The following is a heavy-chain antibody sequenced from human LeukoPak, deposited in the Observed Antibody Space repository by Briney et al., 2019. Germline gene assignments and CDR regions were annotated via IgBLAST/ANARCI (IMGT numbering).Heavy chain of an antibody. CDR2: IYTSGST. J-gene: IGHJ4*02. Sequence: SETLSLTCTVSGGSISSGSYYWSWIRQPAGKGLEWIGRIYTSGSTNYNPSLKSRVTISVDTSKNQFSLKLSSVTAADTAVYYCARKARQWLRYFDYWGQGTLVTVSS. CDR1: GGSISSGSYY. CDR3: ARKARQWLRYFDY. D-gene: IGHD6-19*01. V-gene: IGHV4-61*02.